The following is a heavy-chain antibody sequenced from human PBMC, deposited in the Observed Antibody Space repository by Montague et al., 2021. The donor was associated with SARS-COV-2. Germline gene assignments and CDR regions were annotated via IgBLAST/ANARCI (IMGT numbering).Heavy chain of an antibody. D-gene: IGHD2-2*02. CDR1: GGSISSDEYY. Sequence: SETLSLTCTVSGGSISSDEYYWSWIRQHPGKGLEWIGSIYYSGSTYYNPSLKSRVTISVDTSKNQFSLKLSSVTAADTAVYYCARDPSRQPLLYPIGDYYYGMDVWGQGTTVTVSS. J-gene: IGHJ6*02. CDR2: IYYSGST. V-gene: IGHV4-39*07. CDR3: ARDPSRQPLLYPIGDYYYGMDV.